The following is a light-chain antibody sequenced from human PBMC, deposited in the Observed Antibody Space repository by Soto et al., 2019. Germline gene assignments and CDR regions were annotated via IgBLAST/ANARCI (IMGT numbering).Light chain of an antibody. CDR3: MQCIVFPLT. J-gene: IGKJ4*01. CDR1: QSLLDSDDGNTY. V-gene: IGKV2-40*01. Sequence: DIVITQTNISLPVTPGEPASISCWSSQSLLDSDDGNTYLDWYLQKPGQSPQLLIYTVSYRASGVPDRFSGSGSGTDFTLKICMVEAEDVGGYYCMQCIVFPLTFGGGTEVDVK. CDR2: TVS.